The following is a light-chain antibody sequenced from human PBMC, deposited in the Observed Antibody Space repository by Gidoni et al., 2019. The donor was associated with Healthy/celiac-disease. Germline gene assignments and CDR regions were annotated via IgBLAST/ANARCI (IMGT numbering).Light chain of an antibody. J-gene: IGKJ1*01. V-gene: IGKV3-15*01. CDR3: QQYNNWPRT. Sequence: ERVMTQSPATLSVSPGERATLSCRARQSVSSNLAWYQQKPGQAPRLLIYGASTRATCTPARFSGSGSGTEFTLTISSLQSEDFAVYYCQQYNNWPRTFGQGTKVEIK. CDR2: GAS. CDR1: QSVSSN.